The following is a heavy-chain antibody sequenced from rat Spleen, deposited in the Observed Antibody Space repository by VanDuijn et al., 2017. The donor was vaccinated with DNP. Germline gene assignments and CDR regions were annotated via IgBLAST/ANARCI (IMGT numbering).Heavy chain of an antibody. V-gene: IGHV5-46*01. CDR3: ARSWGDDGYPPFAY. D-gene: IGHD1-12*03. Sequence: EVQLVESGGGLVQPGRSMKLSCAASVFTFRSFPMAWVRQAPTKGLGWVETISTSGGGTYYRDSVKGRFTISRDNAKSTLYLQMDSLRSEDTATYYCARSWGDDGYPPFAYWGQGTLVTVSS. J-gene: IGHJ3*01. CDR2: ISTSGGGT. CDR1: VFTFRSFP.